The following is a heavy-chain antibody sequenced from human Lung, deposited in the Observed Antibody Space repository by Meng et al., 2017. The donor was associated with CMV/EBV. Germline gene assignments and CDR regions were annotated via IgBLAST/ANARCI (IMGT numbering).Heavy chain of an antibody. D-gene: IGHD2-2*01. CDR2: INPNSGGT. Sequence: VSCKXSGYTFTGYYMHWVRQAPGQGLEWMGWINPNSGGTNYAQKFQGRVTMTRDTSISTAYMELSRLRSDDTAVYYCARVDCSSTSCYLLDGWFDPWGQGTLVTVSS. V-gene: IGHV1-2*02. CDR1: GYTFTGYY. J-gene: IGHJ5*02. CDR3: ARVDCSSTSCYLLDGWFDP.